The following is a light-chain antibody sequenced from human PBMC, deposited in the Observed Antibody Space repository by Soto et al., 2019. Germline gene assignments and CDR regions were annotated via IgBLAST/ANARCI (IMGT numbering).Light chain of an antibody. J-gene: IGKJ3*01. CDR1: QSVSSKY. Sequence: EIVLTQSPGTLSLSPGERATLSCRASQSVSSKYLAWYQQKPGRAPRVLIYGTSIRASGVTERFSGGGSGTNFTLTITRLEPEDFAVYYCQQYGSSLFTFGPGTKVDFK. CDR3: QQYGSSLFT. CDR2: GTS. V-gene: IGKV3-20*01.